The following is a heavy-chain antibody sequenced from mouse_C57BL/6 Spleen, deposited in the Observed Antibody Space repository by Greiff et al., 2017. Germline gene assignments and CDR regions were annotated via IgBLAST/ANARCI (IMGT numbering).Heavy chain of an antibody. CDR2: IDPSDSYT. J-gene: IGHJ2*01. V-gene: IGHV1-50*01. CDR3: ARRGYYSPFDY. CDR1: GYTFTSYW. Sequence: QVQLQQPGAELVKPGASVKLSCKASGYTFTSYWMQWVKQRPGQGLEWIGEIDPSDSYTNYNQKFKGKATLTVDTSSSTAYMQLSSLTSEDPAVYYCARRGYYSPFDYWGQGTTLTVSS. D-gene: IGHD2-12*01.